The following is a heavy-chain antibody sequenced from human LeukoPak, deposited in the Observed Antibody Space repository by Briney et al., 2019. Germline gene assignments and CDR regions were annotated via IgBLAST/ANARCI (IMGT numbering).Heavy chain of an antibody. J-gene: IGHJ4*02. V-gene: IGHV4-59*01. Sequence: PSETLSLTCTVSGGAISSYYWSWIRQPPGKGLEWIGYIYYSGSTNYNPSLKSRVTISVDTSRNQFSLKLSSVTAADTAVYYCARTNYGSGSYYTLYYFDYWGQGTLVTVSS. CDR3: ARTNYGSGSYYTLYYFDY. D-gene: IGHD3-10*01. CDR1: GGAISSYY. CDR2: IYYSGST.